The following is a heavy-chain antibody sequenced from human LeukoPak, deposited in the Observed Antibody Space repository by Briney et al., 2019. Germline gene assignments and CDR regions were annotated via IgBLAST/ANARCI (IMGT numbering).Heavy chain of an antibody. CDR1: GITFSSYA. V-gene: IGHV3-23*01. Sequence: GESLRLSCAASGITFSSYAMGWVRQAPGKGLEWVSAISVSGSSTDYADPVKGRFTISRDNSKSTLYLQMNSLRAEDTAVYYCAARYYYDSSGSHSPYWGREPWSPSPQ. J-gene: IGHJ4*02. D-gene: IGHD3-22*01. CDR3: AARYYYDSSGSHSPY. CDR2: ISVSGSST.